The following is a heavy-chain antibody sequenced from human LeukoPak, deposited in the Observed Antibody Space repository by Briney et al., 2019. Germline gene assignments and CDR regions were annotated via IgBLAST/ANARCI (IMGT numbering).Heavy chain of an antibody. Sequence: SVKVSCKASGGTFSSYAISWVRQAPGQGLEWMGGIIPIFGTANYAQKFQGRVTITADESTSTAYMELSSLRSEDTAVYYCAWSWGAYSSSYTFDYWGQGTLVTVSS. D-gene: IGHD6-13*01. CDR2: IIPIFGTA. J-gene: IGHJ4*02. CDR1: GGTFSSYA. CDR3: AWSWGAYSSSYTFDY. V-gene: IGHV1-69*13.